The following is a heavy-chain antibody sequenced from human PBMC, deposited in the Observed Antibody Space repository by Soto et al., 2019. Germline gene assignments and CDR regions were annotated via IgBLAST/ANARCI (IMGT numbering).Heavy chain of an antibody. CDR2: ISYDGSNK. J-gene: IGHJ4*02. D-gene: IGHD3-10*01. CDR3: AEGLGVRRVGSRADY. Sequence: QVQLVDSGGGVVQPGRSLRLSCAASGFTFSSFGMHWVRQAPAKGLEWVAVISYDGSNKYYADSVQGRFTISRDNSKSTLSLQLNSRTAVDAAVYYCAEGLGVRRVGSRADYWGQGKRVNVS. CDR1: GFTFSSFG. V-gene: IGHV3-30*18.